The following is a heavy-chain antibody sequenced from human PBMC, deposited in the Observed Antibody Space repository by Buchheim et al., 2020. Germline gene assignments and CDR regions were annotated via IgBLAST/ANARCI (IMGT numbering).Heavy chain of an antibody. D-gene: IGHD2-15*01. CDR3: AKGIVVVVAANYYYYYGMDV. Sequence: EVQPLESGGGLVQPGGSLRLSCAASGFTFSSYAMSWVRQAPGKGLEWVSAISGSGGSTYYADSVKGRFTISRDNSKNTLYLQMNSLRAEDTAVYYCAKGIVVVVAANYYYYYGMDVWGQGTT. CDR1: GFTFSSYA. V-gene: IGHV3-23*01. J-gene: IGHJ6*02. CDR2: ISGSGGST.